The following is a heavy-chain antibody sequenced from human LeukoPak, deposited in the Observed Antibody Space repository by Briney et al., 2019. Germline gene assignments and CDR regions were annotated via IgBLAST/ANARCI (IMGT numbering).Heavy chain of an antibody. CDR1: GFTFSSYA. D-gene: IGHD6-13*01. Sequence: GGSLRLSCAASGFTFSSYAMSWVRQAPGKGLEWVSAISGSGGSTYYADSVKGRFTISRDNSKNTLYLQMNSLRAEDTAVYYCAKDTKDFIAAAGRYMDVWGKGTTVTVSS. V-gene: IGHV3-23*01. CDR2: ISGSGGST. J-gene: IGHJ6*03. CDR3: AKDTKDFIAAAGRYMDV.